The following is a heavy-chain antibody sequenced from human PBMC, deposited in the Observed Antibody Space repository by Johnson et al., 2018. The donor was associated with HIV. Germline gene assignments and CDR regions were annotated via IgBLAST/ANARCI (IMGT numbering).Heavy chain of an antibody. CDR2: ISYDGSNK. CDR1: GFTFSSYA. CDR3: ARDGGNDYGDYVGGGALDI. D-gene: IGHD4-17*01. J-gene: IGHJ3*02. V-gene: IGHV3-30-3*01. Sequence: QPGRSLRLSCAASGFTFSSYAMHWVRQAPGKGLEWVAVISYDGSNKYYADSVKGRFTISRDNSKNTLYLQMNSLRAEDTAVYYCARDGGNDYGDYVGGGALDIWGQGTMVTVSS.